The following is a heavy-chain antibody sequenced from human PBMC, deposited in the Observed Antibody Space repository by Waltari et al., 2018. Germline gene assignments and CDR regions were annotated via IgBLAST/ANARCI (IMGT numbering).Heavy chain of an antibody. D-gene: IGHD3-22*01. CDR1: VGSISSGGYP. V-gene: IGHV4-30-2*01. Sequence: QLHLQESGSGLVKPSQTLSLTCAVSVGSISSGGYPCSWIRQPPGKGLEWIGYIYHSGSTYYNPSLKSRVTISVDRSKNQFSLKLSSVTAADTAVYYCARAGHYYETYYFDYWGQGTLVTVSS. CDR2: IYHSGST. CDR3: ARAGHYYETYYFDY. J-gene: IGHJ4*02.